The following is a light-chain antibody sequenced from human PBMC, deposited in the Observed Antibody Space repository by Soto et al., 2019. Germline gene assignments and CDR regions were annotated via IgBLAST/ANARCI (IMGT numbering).Light chain of an antibody. CDR3: QQYGSSPPIT. V-gene: IGKV3-20*01. CDR2: GAS. J-gene: IGKJ5*01. CDR1: QSVSSTY. Sequence: ETVLTQSPGTLSLSPGERATLPCRASQSVSSTYLIWYQQKPGQAPRLLIYGASSRATGVPDRFSGGGSGTDFTLTISRLEPEDFAVYYCQQYGSSPPITFGQGTRLEIK.